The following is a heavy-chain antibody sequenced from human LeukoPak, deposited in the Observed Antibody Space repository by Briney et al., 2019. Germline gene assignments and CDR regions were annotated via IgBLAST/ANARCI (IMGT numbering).Heavy chain of an antibody. D-gene: IGHD1-26*01. CDR1: GFIFSSYA. CDR2: ISGSGGST. CDR3: AKDLVGATPGPLFDY. V-gene: IGHV3-23*01. Sequence: GGSLRLSCAASGFIFSSYAMSWVRQAPGKGLEWVSTISGSGGSTYYADSVKGRFTISRDNSKNTVYLQMNSLRAEDTAVYYCAKDLVGATPGPLFDYWGQGTLVTVSS. J-gene: IGHJ4*02.